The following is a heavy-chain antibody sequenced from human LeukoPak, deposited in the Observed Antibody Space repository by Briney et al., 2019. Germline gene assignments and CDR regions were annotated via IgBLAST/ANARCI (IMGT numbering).Heavy chain of an antibody. V-gene: IGHV3-9*01. CDR2: ISWNSGSI. CDR1: GFTFDDYA. CDR3: AKGANYGSPNRYYFDY. D-gene: IGHD3-10*01. J-gene: IGHJ4*02. Sequence: GRSLRFSCAASGFTFDDYAMHWVRQAPGKGLEWVSGISWNSGSIGYADSVRGRFTISRDNAKNSLYLQINSLRAEDTALYYCAKGANYGSPNRYYFDYWGQGTLVTVSS.